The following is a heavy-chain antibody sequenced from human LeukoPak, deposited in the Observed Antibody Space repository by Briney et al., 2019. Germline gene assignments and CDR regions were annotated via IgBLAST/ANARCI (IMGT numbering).Heavy chain of an antibody. CDR3: AILKSGY. CDR2: ISVSGGTT. J-gene: IGHJ4*02. D-gene: IGHD7-27*01. CDR1: GFTFSNYV. Sequence: PGGSLRLSCAASGFTFSNYVMTWVRQAPGKGLDWVSGISVSGGTTYYADSVKGRFTISRDNSKDTLYLQMNSLRVDDTAIYYCAILKSGYWGQGTPVTVSS. V-gene: IGHV3-23*01.